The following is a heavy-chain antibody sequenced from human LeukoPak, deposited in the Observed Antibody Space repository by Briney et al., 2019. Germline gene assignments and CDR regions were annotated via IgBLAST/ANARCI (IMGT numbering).Heavy chain of an antibody. D-gene: IGHD6-13*01. Sequence: GGSLRLSCAASGFTFSNYGMHWVRQAPGKGLEWVAFIRYDGGNKYYADSVKGRFTISRDNSKNTLYLQMNSLRAEDTAVYYCATTSIAASGVYYFDYWGQGTLVTVSS. V-gene: IGHV3-30*02. CDR1: GFTFSNYG. CDR2: IRYDGGNK. J-gene: IGHJ4*02. CDR3: ATTSIAASGVYYFDY.